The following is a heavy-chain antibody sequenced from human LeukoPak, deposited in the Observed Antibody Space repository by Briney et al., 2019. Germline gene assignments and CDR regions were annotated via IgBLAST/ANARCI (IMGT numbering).Heavy chain of an antibody. D-gene: IGHD1-26*01. J-gene: IGHJ5*02. CDR3: ARGRWELPPYNWFDP. CDR1: GYTFTAYY. Sequence: TSVKVSCKASGYTFTAYYMHWVRQAPGQGLEWVGWITPNSGGTNYAQKFQGSATMTRDTSNSTAHMELIRLRSDDTAVYYCARGRWELPPYNWFDPWGQGTLVTVSS. V-gene: IGHV1-2*02. CDR2: ITPNSGGT.